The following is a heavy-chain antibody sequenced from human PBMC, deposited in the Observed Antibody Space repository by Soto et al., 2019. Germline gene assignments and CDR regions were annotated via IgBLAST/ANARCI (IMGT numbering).Heavy chain of an antibody. CDR3: AHRRYDFWSAHWGCFDP. CDR2: IYWDDDK. CDR1: GFSLSTSGVG. D-gene: IGHD3-3*01. V-gene: IGHV2-5*02. J-gene: IGHJ5*02. Sequence: QITLKESGPTLVKPTQTLTLTFTFSGFSLSTSGVGVGWIRQPPGKALEWLALIYWDDDKRYSPSLKSRLTITKDTANNQVVLTMTNMDPVDTATYYCAHRRYDFWSAHWGCFDPWGQGTLVTVSS.